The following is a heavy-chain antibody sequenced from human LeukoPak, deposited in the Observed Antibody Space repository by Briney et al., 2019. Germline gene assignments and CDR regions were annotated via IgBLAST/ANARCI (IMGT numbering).Heavy chain of an antibody. Sequence: GGSLRLSCAASGFTFSSYWMHWVRQAPGKGLVWVSRINSDGSSTSYADSVKGRFTISRDNAKNSLYLQMNSLRAEDTALYYCAKDKGYDILTGPYDYWGQGTLVTVSS. CDR3: AKDKGYDILTGPYDY. D-gene: IGHD3-9*01. CDR2: INSDGSST. J-gene: IGHJ4*02. CDR1: GFTFSSYW. V-gene: IGHV3-74*01.